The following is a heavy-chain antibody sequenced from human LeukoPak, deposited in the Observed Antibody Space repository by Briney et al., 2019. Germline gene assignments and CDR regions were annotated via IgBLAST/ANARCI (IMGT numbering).Heavy chain of an antibody. V-gene: IGHV1-18*01. CDR1: GYTFRNYG. CDR2: ISVHDGHT. CDR3: ARAPSSGWYYDY. J-gene: IGHJ4*02. D-gene: IGHD6-19*01. Sequence: ASVKVSCKTSGYTFRNYGITWERQAPGQGLEWMGWISVHDGHTSYAEKFQGRVTMTTDTSTNTAYMELTSLRSDDTAVYYCARAPSSGWYYDYWGQGTLVTVSS.